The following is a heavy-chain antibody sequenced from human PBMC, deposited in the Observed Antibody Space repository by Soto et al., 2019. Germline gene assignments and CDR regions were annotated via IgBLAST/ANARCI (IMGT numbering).Heavy chain of an antibody. CDR1: GLPITSSSYY. Sequence: PSETLSLTCTLSGLPITSSSYYWGWLRQPPGKGLEWIGSIYYSGNTHYNPSFKSRVTISVDTSKNKFSLNLSSVTAADTAVYYCANGGGYNWNDANSFDIWGQGTMVTVSS. CDR2: IYYSGNT. V-gene: IGHV4-39*01. CDR3: ANGGGYNWNDANSFDI. J-gene: IGHJ3*02. D-gene: IGHD1-20*01.